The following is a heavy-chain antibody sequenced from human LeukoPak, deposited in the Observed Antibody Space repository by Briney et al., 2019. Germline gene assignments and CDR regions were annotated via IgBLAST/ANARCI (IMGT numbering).Heavy chain of an antibody. Sequence: ASVKVSCKASGYTFTSYGISWVRQAPGQGLEWMGWISAYNGNTNYAQKLQGRVTMTTDTSTSTAYMELRSLRSDDTAVYYCARADTAMVPYGMDVWGQGTTVTVSS. CDR3: ARADTAMVPYGMDV. CDR1: GYTFTSYG. J-gene: IGHJ6*02. CDR2: ISAYNGNT. D-gene: IGHD5-18*01. V-gene: IGHV1-18*01.